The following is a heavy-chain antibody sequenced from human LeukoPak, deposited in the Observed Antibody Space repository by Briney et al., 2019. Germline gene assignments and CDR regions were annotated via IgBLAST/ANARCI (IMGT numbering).Heavy chain of an antibody. CDR3: ARVPKAAAGTGAFDI. D-gene: IGHD6-13*01. J-gene: IGHJ3*02. Sequence: SVKVSCKASGGTFSSYAISWVRQAPGQGLEWMGRIIPILGVANYAQKFQGRVTITRDTSASTAYMELSSLRSEDTAVYYCARVPKAAAGTGAFDIWGQGTMVTVSS. CDR1: GGTFSSYA. CDR2: IIPILGVA. V-gene: IGHV1-69*04.